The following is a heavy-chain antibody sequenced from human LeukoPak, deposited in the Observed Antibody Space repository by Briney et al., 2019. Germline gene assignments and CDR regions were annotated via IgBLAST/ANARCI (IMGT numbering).Heavy chain of an antibody. CDR1: GFTFSSYA. CDR2: ISGSGGST. CDR3: AKDNGDLYFALDY. J-gene: IGHJ4*02. D-gene: IGHD4-17*01. V-gene: IGHV3-23*01. Sequence: PGGSLRLSCAASGFTFSSYAMSWVRQAPGKGLEWVSAISGSGGSTYYADSVKGRFTISRDNSKNTLYLLMNSLRAEDTAVYYCAKDNGDLYFALDYWGQGTLVTVSS.